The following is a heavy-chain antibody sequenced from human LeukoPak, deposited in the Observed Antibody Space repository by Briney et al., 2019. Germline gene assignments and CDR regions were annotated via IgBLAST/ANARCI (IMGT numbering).Heavy chain of an antibody. CDR3: AREVGSGNSDRHFDY. Sequence: GGSLRLSCIASGFTFSNYWMHWVRQAPGKGLVWVSRINSDGSSTSYADSVKGRFTISRDNAKNTLYLQMNSLRAEDTAVYYCAREVGSGNSDRHFDYWGQGILVTVSS. CDR1: GFTFSNYW. V-gene: IGHV3-74*01. CDR2: INSDGSST. D-gene: IGHD3-10*01. J-gene: IGHJ4*02.